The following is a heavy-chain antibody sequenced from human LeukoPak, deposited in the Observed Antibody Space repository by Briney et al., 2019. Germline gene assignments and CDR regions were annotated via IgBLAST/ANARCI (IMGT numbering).Heavy chain of an antibody. Sequence: ASVKVSCKASGYTFTSYYMHWVRQAPGQGLEWMGIINSSGGSTSYAQKFQGRVTMTRDTSTSTVYMELSSLRSEDTAVYYCARYYYDSSGLYYFDYWGQGTLVTVSS. CDR1: GYTFTSYY. CDR3: ARYYYDSSGLYYFDY. CDR2: INSSGGST. D-gene: IGHD3-22*01. V-gene: IGHV1-46*01. J-gene: IGHJ4*02.